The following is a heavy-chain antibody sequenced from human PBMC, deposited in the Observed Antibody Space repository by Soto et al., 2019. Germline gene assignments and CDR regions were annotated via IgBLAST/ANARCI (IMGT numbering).Heavy chain of an antibody. CDR3: ARDPVGY. D-gene: IGHD1-26*01. V-gene: IGHV3-30-3*01. J-gene: IGHJ4*02. CDR1: GFTFSSYA. Sequence: GGSLRLSCAASGFTFSSYAMHWVRQAPGKGLEWVAVISYDGSNKYYADSVKGRFTISRDNSKNTLYLQMNSLRAEDTAVYYCARDPVGYWGQGTLVTVSS. CDR2: ISYDGSNK.